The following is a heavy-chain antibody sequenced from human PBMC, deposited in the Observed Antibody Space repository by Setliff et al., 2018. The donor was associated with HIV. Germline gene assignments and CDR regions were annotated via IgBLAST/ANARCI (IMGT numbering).Heavy chain of an antibody. D-gene: IGHD3-3*01. Sequence: GGSLRLSCVASGFSFNNYWMCWVRQAPGQGLEWVANIDLDGSEKNYVESVKGRFTISRDNAENSLYLQMNSLRADDTGVYFCARDASDTYTYDDDDLDVWGQGTVVTVSS. V-gene: IGHV3-7*01. J-gene: IGHJ3*01. CDR2: IDLDGSEK. CDR3: ARDASDTYTYDDDDLDV. CDR1: GFSFNNYW.